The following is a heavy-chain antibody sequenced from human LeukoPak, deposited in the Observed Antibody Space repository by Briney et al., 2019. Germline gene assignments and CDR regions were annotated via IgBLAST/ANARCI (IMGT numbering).Heavy chain of an antibody. J-gene: IGHJ4*02. D-gene: IGHD1-26*01. CDR3: ARGIVGPTPYFDC. CDR1: GGSISSHS. V-gene: IGHV4-59*11. Sequence: SETLSLTCTVSGGSISSHSWSWIRQPPGKGMEWIGYIYYSGTSNYNPSLRSRVTISVDTSKNQFSLKLSSVTAADTAVYYCARGIVGPTPYFDCWGQGALVTVSS. CDR2: IYYSGTS.